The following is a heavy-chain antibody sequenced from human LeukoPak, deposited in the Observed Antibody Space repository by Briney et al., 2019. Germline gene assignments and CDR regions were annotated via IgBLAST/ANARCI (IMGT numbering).Heavy chain of an antibody. J-gene: IGHJ4*02. Sequence: PGGSLRLSCAASGFTFSSYAMSWVRQAPGKGLEWVSAISGSGGSTYYADSVKGRFTISRDNSKNTLYPQMYSLRAEDTAVYYCANLGDDRDYVWGSYRSDNSDYWGQGTLVTVSS. CDR1: GFTFSSYA. V-gene: IGHV3-23*01. CDR3: ANLGDDRDYVWGSYRSDNSDY. D-gene: IGHD3-16*02. CDR2: ISGSGGST.